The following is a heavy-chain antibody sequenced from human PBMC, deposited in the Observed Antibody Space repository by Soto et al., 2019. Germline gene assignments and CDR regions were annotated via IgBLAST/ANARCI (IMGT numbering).Heavy chain of an antibody. Sequence: EVQLVESGGGLVQPGGSLRLSCEASGFTFRNYDMHWVRQGTGKGLEWVSGISAAGDPDYADSVEGRFTISRENAQNSFFLQINSLRVGDTDVYYCARTDRDFYWLDFCGKGTTVIASS. CDR2: ISAAGDP. CDR1: GFTFRNYD. CDR3: ARTDRDFYWLDF. J-gene: IGHJ6*04. D-gene: IGHD2-8*02. V-gene: IGHV3-13*05.